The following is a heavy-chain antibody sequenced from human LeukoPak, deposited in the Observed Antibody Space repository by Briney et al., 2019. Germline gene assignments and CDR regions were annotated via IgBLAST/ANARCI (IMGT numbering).Heavy chain of an antibody. CDR2: IHYSGST. CDR1: GGSISSGGYY. Sequence: SETLSLTCTVSGGSISSGGYYWSWIRQHPGKGLEWIGYIHYSGSTYYNPSLKSRVTISVDTSKNQFSLKLSSVTAADTAVYYCARGSRRYCSGGSCYSELVHWGQGTLVTVSS. V-gene: IGHV4-31*03. CDR3: ARGSRRYCSGGSCYSELVH. D-gene: IGHD2-15*01. J-gene: IGHJ4*02.